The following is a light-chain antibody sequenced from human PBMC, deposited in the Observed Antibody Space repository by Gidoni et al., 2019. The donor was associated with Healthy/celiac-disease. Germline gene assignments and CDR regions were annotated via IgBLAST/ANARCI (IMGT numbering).Light chain of an antibody. CDR1: KLGDKY. CDR3: QAWDSSTGF. Sequence: SYELTQPPSVSVSPGQTASITCSGDKLGDKYACWYQQKPGQSPVLVIYPDSKRPSGIPERFAGSNSGNTATLTISGTQAMDEADYYCQAWDSSTGFFGTGTKFTVL. J-gene: IGLJ1*01. CDR2: PDS. V-gene: IGLV3-1*01.